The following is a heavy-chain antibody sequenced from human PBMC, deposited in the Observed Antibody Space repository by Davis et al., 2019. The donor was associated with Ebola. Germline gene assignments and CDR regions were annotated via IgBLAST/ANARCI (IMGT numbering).Heavy chain of an antibody. V-gene: IGHV3-48*02. CDR1: GFTFSSYS. CDR2: ISSSSSTI. D-gene: IGHD5-18*01. J-gene: IGHJ4*02. CDR3: ARESDTAMVSAFDY. Sequence: GESLKISCAASGFTFSSYSMNWVRQAPGKGLEWVSYISSSSSTIYYADSVKGRFTISRDNAKNSLYLQMNSLREEDTAVYYCARESDTAMVSAFDYWGQGTLVTVSS.